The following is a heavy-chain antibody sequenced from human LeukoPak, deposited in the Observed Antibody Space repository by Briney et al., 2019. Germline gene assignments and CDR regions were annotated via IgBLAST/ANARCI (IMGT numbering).Heavy chain of an antibody. CDR3: ARDGMGGIKAFDM. CDR2: IKHDGSRK. D-gene: IGHD3-10*01. Sequence: PGGSLRLSCAASGFTFSRFWMSWARQAPGKGLEWVANIKHDGSRKYYVDSAKGRFTISRDNAKNSVYLQMNSLTAEDTAVYYCARDGMGGIKAFDMWGQGTMVTVSS. V-gene: IGHV3-7*05. J-gene: IGHJ3*02. CDR1: GFTFSRFW.